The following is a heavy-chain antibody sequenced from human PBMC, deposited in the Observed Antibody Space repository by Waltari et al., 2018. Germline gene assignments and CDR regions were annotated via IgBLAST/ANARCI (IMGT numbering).Heavy chain of an antibody. CDR2: IYYSGRT. CDR3: ARSNFDAFDI. V-gene: IGHV4-31*03. CDR1: GGSIRSGGYY. Sequence: QVQLQESGPGLVKPSQTLSLTCPFSGGSIRSGGYYWSWIRQHPGKGLGWIGYIYYSGRTYYNPSLKSRVTMSVDTTKNQFSLKLSSVTAADTAVYYCARSNFDAFDIWGQGTMVTVSS. J-gene: IGHJ3*02. D-gene: IGHD7-27*01.